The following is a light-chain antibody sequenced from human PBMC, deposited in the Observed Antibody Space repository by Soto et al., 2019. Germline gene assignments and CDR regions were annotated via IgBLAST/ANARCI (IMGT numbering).Light chain of an antibody. V-gene: IGLV2-11*01. CDR3: CSYAGSYPYV. Sequence: SALTQPRSLSGSPEQSVTISCTGTSSDVGGYNYVSWYQQHPGKAPKLMIYDVSKRPSGVPDRFSGSKSGNTASLTISGLQAEDEADYYCCSYAGSYPYVFGTGTKVTVL. CDR1: SSDVGGYNY. J-gene: IGLJ1*01. CDR2: DVS.